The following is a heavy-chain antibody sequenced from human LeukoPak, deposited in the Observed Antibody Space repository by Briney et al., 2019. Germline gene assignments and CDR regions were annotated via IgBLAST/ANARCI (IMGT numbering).Heavy chain of an antibody. V-gene: IGHV3-48*04. D-gene: IGHD6-13*01. CDR3: ASCSSSWRTYFDY. CDR2: ISSSSSTI. Sequence: GGSLRLSCAASGFTFSSYSMNWVRQAPGKGLEWVSYISSSSSTIYYADSVKGRFTISRDNAKNSLYLQMNSLRAEDTAVYYCASCSSSWRTYFDYWGQGTLVTVSS. J-gene: IGHJ4*02. CDR1: GFTFSSYS.